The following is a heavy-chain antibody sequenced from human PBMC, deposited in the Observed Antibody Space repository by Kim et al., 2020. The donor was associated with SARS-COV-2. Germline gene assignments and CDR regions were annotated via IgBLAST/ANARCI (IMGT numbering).Heavy chain of an antibody. CDR3: AKVATVKGYFDY. Sequence: NADSVKGRITISGDNSKNTLYLQMNSVRAEDTAVEYCAKVATVKGYFDYWGQGTLVTVSS. D-gene: IGHD4-17*01. V-gene: IGHV3-23*01. J-gene: IGHJ4*02.